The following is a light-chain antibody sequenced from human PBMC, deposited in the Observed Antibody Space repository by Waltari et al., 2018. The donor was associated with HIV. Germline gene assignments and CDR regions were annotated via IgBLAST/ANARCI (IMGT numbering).Light chain of an antibody. CDR3: QSADNSGPHVV. J-gene: IGLJ2*01. V-gene: IGLV3-25*03. CDR2: RDT. Sequence: SYELTQPPSVSVSQGQTAGITCSGDVLSRQYPYWYRQKPGQAPVMVIYRDTERPSGIPGRFSGSKSGTTVTLTIGGVQAEDEADYYCQSADNSGPHVVFGGGTTLTVL. CDR1: VLSRQY.